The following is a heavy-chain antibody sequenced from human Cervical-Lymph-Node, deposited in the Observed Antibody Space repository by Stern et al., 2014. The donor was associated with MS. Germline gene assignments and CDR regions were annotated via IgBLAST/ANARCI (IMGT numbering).Heavy chain of an antibody. V-gene: IGHV1-3*01. CDR3: TRYSGTYQDAFDI. J-gene: IGHJ3*02. Sequence: VQLVESRAEVKKPGASVTVSCKASGYTFTSYSMHWVRQAPGQRLEWMVWINAGTGKTKYSQSFQGRVTITRDTSASTAYMGLSSLRSEDTAIYYCTRYSGTYQDAFDIWGQGTMVAVSS. CDR2: INAGTGKT. D-gene: IGHD1-26*01. CDR1: GYTFTSYS.